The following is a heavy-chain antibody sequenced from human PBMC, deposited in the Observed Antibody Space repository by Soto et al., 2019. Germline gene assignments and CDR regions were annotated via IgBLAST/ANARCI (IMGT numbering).Heavy chain of an antibody. Sequence: RRLACAASGFTFSSYGMHCVRQAPGKGLEWVSVIWYDGSNKYYADSVKVRLTISRDNSKNTLYLQMNSLRAEDTAVYYCARDQGKRGYTYGYIDXWGQGTLFTVSX. J-gene: IGHJ4*02. CDR2: IWYDGSNK. CDR3: ARDQGKRGYTYGYIDX. CDR1: GFTFSSYG. V-gene: IGHV3-33*01. D-gene: IGHD5-18*01.